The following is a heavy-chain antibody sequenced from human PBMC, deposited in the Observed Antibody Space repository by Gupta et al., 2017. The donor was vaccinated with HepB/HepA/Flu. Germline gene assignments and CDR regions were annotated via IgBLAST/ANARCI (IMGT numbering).Heavy chain of an antibody. Sequence: VQLQESGPGLLKPSGTLSLTCTISGGSFSMINWWTWVRQSPGKGLEWIGEILPSGVTNYTPSLKSRLTISVDKSKNQFSLNLSSVTAADTAVYYCARRPYSNFPTYYYYGLDVWGQVTTVTVSS. V-gene: IGHV4-4*02. CDR1: GGSFSMINW. CDR3: ARRPYSNFPTYYYYGLDV. J-gene: IGHJ6*02. D-gene: IGHD2/OR15-2a*01. CDR2: ILPSGVT.